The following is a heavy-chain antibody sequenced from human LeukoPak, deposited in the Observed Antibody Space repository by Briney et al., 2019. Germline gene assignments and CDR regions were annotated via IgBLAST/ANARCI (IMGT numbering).Heavy chain of an antibody. D-gene: IGHD2-15*01. CDR3: AKWSGIVVVVAAEYFQH. V-gene: IGHV3-23*01. J-gene: IGHJ1*01. CDR2: ISGSGGST. CDR1: RFTLSSYA. Sequence: GGSLRLSCAASRFTLSSYAMSWVHQAPGKGLEWVSAISGSGGSTYYADSVKGRFTISRDNSKNTLYLQMNSLRAEDTAVYYCAKWSGIVVVVAAEYFQHWGQGPLVTVSS.